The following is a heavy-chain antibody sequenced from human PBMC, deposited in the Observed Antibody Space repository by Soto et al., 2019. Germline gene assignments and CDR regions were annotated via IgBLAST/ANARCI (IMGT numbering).Heavy chain of an antibody. CDR1: GGTFSSYA. D-gene: IGHD4-4*01. J-gene: IGHJ3*02. Sequence: SVKVSCKASGGTFSSYAISWVRQAPGQGLEWMGGIIPIFGTANYAQKFQGRVTITADESTSTAYMELSSLRSEDTAVYYCARDSEDTVVTTHLNAFDIWGQGTMVTVSS. CDR2: IIPIFGTA. CDR3: ARDSEDTVVTTHLNAFDI. V-gene: IGHV1-69*13.